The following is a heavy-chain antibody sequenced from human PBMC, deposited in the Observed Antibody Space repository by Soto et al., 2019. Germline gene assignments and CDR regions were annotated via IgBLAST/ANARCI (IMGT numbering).Heavy chain of an antibody. J-gene: IGHJ5*02. CDR3: ARVLCSSTTCYFPDWFDP. Sequence: QVQLQESGPGLVKPSQTLSLTCTVSGGSISSGANYWSWVRQGPGKGLEWIGNIYYSGSAYYNPSLKSRLTMSVDTSKNSFSLKLTSVTAADTAVYYCARVLCSSTTCYFPDWFDPWGQGTLVTVSS. D-gene: IGHD2-2*01. CDR2: IYYSGSA. CDR1: GGSISSGANY. V-gene: IGHV4-31*03.